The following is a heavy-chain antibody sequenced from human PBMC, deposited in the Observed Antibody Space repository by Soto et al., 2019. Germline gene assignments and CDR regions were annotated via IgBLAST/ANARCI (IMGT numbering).Heavy chain of an antibody. Sequence: LRLSCAASGFTFSDYYMSWIRQAPGKGLEWVSYISSSSSYTNYADSLKSRLTISKDTSKSQVVLTMTNMDPVDTATYYCARMNDILTGNWFDPWGQGTLVTVSS. CDR2: ISSSSSYT. J-gene: IGHJ5*02. CDR3: ARMNDILTGNWFDP. D-gene: IGHD3-9*01. CDR1: GFTFSDYY. V-gene: IGHV3-11*03.